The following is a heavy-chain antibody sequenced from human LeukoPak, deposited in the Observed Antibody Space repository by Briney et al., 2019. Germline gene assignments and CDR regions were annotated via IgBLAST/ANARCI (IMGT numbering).Heavy chain of an antibody. CDR1: GGSFNGYY. Sequence: SETLSLTCAVYGGSFNGYYWSWVRQSPGKGLEGIGEIDHSGRTNSNPSLKSRVIISVDMSKNQFSLKLTSVTAADTAVYYCARKSIVTAGRKPYDYWDQGTLVTVSS. CDR2: IDHSGRT. J-gene: IGHJ4*02. D-gene: IGHD6-13*01. CDR3: ARKSIVTAGRKPYDY. V-gene: IGHV4-34*01.